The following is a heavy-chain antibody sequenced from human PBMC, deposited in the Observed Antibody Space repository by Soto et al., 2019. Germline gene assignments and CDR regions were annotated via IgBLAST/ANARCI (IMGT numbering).Heavy chain of an antibody. V-gene: IGHV5-10-1*01. CDR1: GYSFTSYW. CDR2: IDPSDSYT. Sequence: PGESLKISCMGSGYSFTSYWISWVRQMPGKGLEWMGRIDPSDSYTNYSPSFQGHVTISADKSISTAYLQWSSLKASDTAMYYCASNYEPSYYYYGMDVWGQGTTVTVSS. D-gene: IGHD4-4*01. J-gene: IGHJ6*02. CDR3: ASNYEPSYYYYGMDV.